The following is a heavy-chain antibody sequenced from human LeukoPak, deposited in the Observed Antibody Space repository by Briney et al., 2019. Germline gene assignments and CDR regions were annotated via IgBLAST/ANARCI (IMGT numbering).Heavy chain of an antibody. CDR3: ARVRIYSSGWYGPFDY. CDR2: ISSSSYI. CDR1: GFTFSSYS. V-gene: IGHV3-21*01. D-gene: IGHD6-19*01. Sequence: GGSLRLSCAASGFTFSSYSMNWVRQAPGKGLEWVSSISSSSYIYYADSVKGRFTISRDNAKNSLYLQMNSLRAEDTAVYYCARVRIYSSGWYGPFDYWGQGTLVTVSS. J-gene: IGHJ4*02.